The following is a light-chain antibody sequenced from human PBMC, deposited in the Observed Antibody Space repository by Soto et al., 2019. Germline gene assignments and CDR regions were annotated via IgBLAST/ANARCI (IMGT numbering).Light chain of an antibody. CDR2: GAS. Sequence: EIVLTQSPGSLSLSPGERATLSCRASQSVDSRFFAWYQQRPGQAPRLLIYGASRRATGIPDRFTGSGSGTDFTLTISGLEAEDFALYYWQQYDSSVTFGLGTKVEIK. J-gene: IGKJ1*01. CDR1: QSVDSRF. V-gene: IGKV3-20*01. CDR3: QQYDSSVT.